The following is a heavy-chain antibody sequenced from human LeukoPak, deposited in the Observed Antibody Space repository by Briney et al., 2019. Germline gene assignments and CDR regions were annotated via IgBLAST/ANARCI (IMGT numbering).Heavy chain of an antibody. D-gene: IGHD3-10*01. Sequence: SGPTLVNPTQTLTLTCTFSGFSLSTSGMCVSWIRQPPGKALEWLVRIDWDDDKYYSTSLKTRLTISKDTSKNQVVLTMTNMDPVDTATYYCARTTMVRGVIGDAFDIWGQGTMVTVSS. V-gene: IGHV2-70*11. J-gene: IGHJ3*02. CDR2: IDWDDDK. CDR3: ARTTMVRGVIGDAFDI. CDR1: GFSLSTSGMC.